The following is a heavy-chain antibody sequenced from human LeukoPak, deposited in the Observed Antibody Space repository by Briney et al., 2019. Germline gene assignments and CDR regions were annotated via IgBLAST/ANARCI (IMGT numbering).Heavy chain of an antibody. V-gene: IGHV3-30*18. J-gene: IGHJ4*02. CDR3: AKDLFYYYDSSGYSADY. D-gene: IGHD3-22*01. Sequence: GGSLRLSCAASGFTFSSYGMHWVRQAPGKGLEWVAVISYDGSNKYYADSVKGRFTISRDNSKNTLYLQMNSLRAEDTAVYYCAKDLFYYYDSSGYSADYWGQGTLVTVSS. CDR1: GFTFSSYG. CDR2: ISYDGSNK.